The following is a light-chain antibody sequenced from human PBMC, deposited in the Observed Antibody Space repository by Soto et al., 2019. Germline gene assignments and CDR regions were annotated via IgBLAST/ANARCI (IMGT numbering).Light chain of an antibody. CDR3: QQYGSSPWT. Sequence: EIVLTQSPGTLSLSPGERATLSCRASQSVVKTYLAWYQHKSGQAPRLLIYGASTRATGIPDRFSGSGSGTDFTLTISRLEPEDFAVYYCQQYGSSPWTFGQGTKVDIK. CDR1: QSVVKTY. J-gene: IGKJ1*01. CDR2: GAS. V-gene: IGKV3-20*01.